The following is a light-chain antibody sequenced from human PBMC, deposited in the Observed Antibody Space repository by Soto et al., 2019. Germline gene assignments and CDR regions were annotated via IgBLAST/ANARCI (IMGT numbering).Light chain of an antibody. J-gene: IGKJ5*01. Sequence: DIQMTQSPSSLSASVGDRVTITCRASESIARPLNWYQQKPGKAPKLLLYAASSLQNGVPSRFRGGGSGTDFTLTIIKLQPEDFATYYCQQSYSTLSITFGQGTRLEIK. CDR2: AAS. V-gene: IGKV1-39*01. CDR1: ESIARP. CDR3: QQSYSTLSIT.